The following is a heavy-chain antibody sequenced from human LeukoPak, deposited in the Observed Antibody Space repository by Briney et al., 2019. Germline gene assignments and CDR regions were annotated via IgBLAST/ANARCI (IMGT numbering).Heavy chain of an antibody. V-gene: IGHV4-34*01. D-gene: IGHD6-6*01. CDR3: ARHGLVAARHAFDI. CDR1: YGSFSGYY. J-gene: IGHJ3*02. Sequence: SETLSLTCTVFYGSFSGYYWSWIRQPPGKGLEWIGEINHNGNTNYNPSLKNRVIISVDTSKDQFSLKLSSVTAADTAVYYCARHGLVAARHAFDIWSQGTMVTVSS. CDR2: INHNGNT.